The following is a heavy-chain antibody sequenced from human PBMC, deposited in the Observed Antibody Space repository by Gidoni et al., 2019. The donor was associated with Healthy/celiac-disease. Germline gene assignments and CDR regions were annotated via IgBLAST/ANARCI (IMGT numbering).Heavy chain of an antibody. Sequence: EVQLLESGGGLVQPGGSLRLSCAASGFTFGSYAMTWVRLAPGGGLEWVSAISGSGGGTYYADSVRGRFTISRDNSKNTLSLQINSLRADDTAVYYCAKDAAGIAVAGDYFDFWGQGTLVTVSS. CDR2: ISGSGGGT. V-gene: IGHV3-23*01. J-gene: IGHJ4*02. CDR3: AKDAAGIAVAGDYFDF. CDR1: GFTFGSYA. D-gene: IGHD6-19*01.